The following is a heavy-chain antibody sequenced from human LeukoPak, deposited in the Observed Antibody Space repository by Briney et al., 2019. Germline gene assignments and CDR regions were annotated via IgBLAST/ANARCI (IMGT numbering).Heavy chain of an antibody. D-gene: IGHD4-17*01. CDR1: GGSISSTNYY. J-gene: IGHJ4*02. V-gene: IGHV4-39*01. CDR3: ARRLGGVTTGLDY. Sequence: SETLSLTCTVSGGSISSTNYYWGWIRQPPGKGWDWIASMYYSGSTYYNPSLKSRVTISVDTSKNQYSLKLSSVTAADTAVYYCARRLGGVTTGLDYWGQGTLVTVSS. CDR2: MYYSGST.